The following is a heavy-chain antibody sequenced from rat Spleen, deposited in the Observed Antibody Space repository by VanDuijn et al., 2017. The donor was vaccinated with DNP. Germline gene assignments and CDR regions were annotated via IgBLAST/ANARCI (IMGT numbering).Heavy chain of an antibody. Sequence: QVQLKESGPGLVQPSQTLSLTCAVSGFSLTSYHVHWVRQPPGKGLEWMGRIQNGGSQNYNSTLKSRLKICSDNSKSQVFLKMNCLQTEDTAMYFCARENIVWAFDYWGQGVMFTVSS. CDR3: ARENIVWAFDY. J-gene: IGHJ2*01. D-gene: IGHD1-9*01. CDR2: IQNGGSQ. V-gene: IGHV2-27*01. CDR1: GFSLTSYH.